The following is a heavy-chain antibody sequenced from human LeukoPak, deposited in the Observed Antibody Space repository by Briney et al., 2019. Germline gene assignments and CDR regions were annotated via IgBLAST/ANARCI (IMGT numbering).Heavy chain of an antibody. CDR1: GFTFGDYA. D-gene: IGHD3-10*01. J-gene: IGHJ5*02. Sequence: LRLSCTTSGFTFGDYAMSWVRQPPGKGLEWIGYIYYIGSTNYNPSLKSRVTISVDTSKNQFSLKLSSVTAADTAVYYCARHPRFGDLLPNWFDPWGQGTLVTVSS. CDR3: ARHPRFGDLLPNWFDP. V-gene: IGHV4-59*08. CDR2: IYYIGST.